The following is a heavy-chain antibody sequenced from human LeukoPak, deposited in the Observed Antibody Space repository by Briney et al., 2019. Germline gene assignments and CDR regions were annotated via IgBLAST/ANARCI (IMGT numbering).Heavy chain of an antibody. Sequence: SETLSLTCTVSGGSISSYYWSWIRQPAGKGLEWIGRIYSSGSTNYNPSLKSRVTMSVDTSKIQSSLKLSSVTAADTAVYYYAREFGSRFDPWGQGTLVTVSS. CDR1: GGSISSYY. D-gene: IGHD3-10*01. CDR2: IYSSGST. CDR3: AREFGSRFDP. V-gene: IGHV4-4*07. J-gene: IGHJ5*02.